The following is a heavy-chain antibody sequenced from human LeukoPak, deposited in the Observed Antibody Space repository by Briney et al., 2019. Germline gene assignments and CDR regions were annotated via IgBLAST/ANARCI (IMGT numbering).Heavy chain of an antibody. J-gene: IGHJ5*02. CDR2: ISAYNGNT. D-gene: IGHD4-17*01. CDR3: ARVVGYGDKGRFDP. CDR1: GYTFTSYG. Sequence: ASVKVSCKASGYTFTSYGISWVRQAPGQGLEWMGWISAYNGNTNYAQKLQGRVTMTTDTSTSAAYMELRSLRSDDTAVYYCARVVGYGDKGRFDPWGQGTRVAVSS. V-gene: IGHV1-18*01.